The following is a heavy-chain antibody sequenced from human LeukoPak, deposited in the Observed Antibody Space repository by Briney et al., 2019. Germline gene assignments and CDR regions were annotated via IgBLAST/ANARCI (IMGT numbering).Heavy chain of an antibody. D-gene: IGHD3-22*01. CDR3: ARLYYDVSGYFDY. Sequence: GESLEISRKGSGYSFTSFWIGWVRQMPGKGLEWMGIIYPDDSETIYSPSFQGQVTFSVDKSITTAYLHWSSLKASDTAMFYCARLYYDVSGYFDYWGQGTLVTVSS. CDR2: IYPDDSET. J-gene: IGHJ4*02. CDR1: GYSFTSFW. V-gene: IGHV5-51*01.